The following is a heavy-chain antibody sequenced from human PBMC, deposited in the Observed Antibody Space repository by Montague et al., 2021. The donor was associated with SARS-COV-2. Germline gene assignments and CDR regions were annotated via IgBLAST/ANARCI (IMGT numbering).Heavy chain of an antibody. Sequence: SLRLSCAASGFTFSSYVMNWVRQAPGKGLEWVSYISSSGSTIYYADSVKGRFTISRDNAKNSLYLQMNSLRAEDTAVYYCASEMATIEYYYYGMDVWGQGTTVTVSS. CDR3: ASEMATIEYYYYGMDV. CDR2: ISSSGSTI. D-gene: IGHD5-24*01. V-gene: IGHV3-48*03. CDR1: GFTFSSYV. J-gene: IGHJ6*02.